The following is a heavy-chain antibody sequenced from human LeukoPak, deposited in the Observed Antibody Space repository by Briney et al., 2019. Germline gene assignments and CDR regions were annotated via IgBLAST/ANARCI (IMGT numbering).Heavy chain of an antibody. V-gene: IGHV1-46*01. Sequence: ASVKVSCEASGYTFTSYYMHWVRQAPGQGLEWMGIINPSGGSTSYAQKFQGRVTMTRDTSTSTVYMELSSLRSEDTAVYYCARGRYDYVWGSYRYDWWFDPWGQGTLVTVSS. J-gene: IGHJ5*02. CDR2: INPSGGST. CDR3: ARGRYDYVWGSYRYDWWFDP. CDR1: GYTFTSYY. D-gene: IGHD3-16*02.